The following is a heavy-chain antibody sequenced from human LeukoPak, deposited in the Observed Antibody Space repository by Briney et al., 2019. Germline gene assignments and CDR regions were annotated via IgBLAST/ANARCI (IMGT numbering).Heavy chain of an antibody. CDR1: GFTFSSYA. D-gene: IGHD3-10*01. CDR3: ARVRITMVRGAAYGLDV. J-gene: IGHJ6*02. CDR2: IWSDESNK. Sequence: SGGSLRLSCVASGFTFSSYAMHWVRQAPGKGLQWVALIWSDESNKYYEDSVKGRFTISRDNSKNTLYLQMNSLRAEDTAVYYCARVRITMVRGAAYGLDVWGQGTTVTVS. V-gene: IGHV3-33*01.